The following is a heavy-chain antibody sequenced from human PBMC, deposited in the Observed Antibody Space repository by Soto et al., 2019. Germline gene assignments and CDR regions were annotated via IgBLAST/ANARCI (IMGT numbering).Heavy chain of an antibody. CDR2: INTGSGYT. CDR3: ARDRVYTGGSDADY. D-gene: IGHD2-8*02. V-gene: IGHV1-18*01. CDR1: GNTFSNYA. Sequence: QVHLVQSGAEVKKPGSSVRVSCKTSGNTFSNYAITWWRQAPGQGLEWMGWINTGSGYTNYAHDRVTMTKDASTYTAYLEVTSLRSDDTAIYYCARDRVYTGGSDADYWGQGTLVTVSS. J-gene: IGHJ4*02.